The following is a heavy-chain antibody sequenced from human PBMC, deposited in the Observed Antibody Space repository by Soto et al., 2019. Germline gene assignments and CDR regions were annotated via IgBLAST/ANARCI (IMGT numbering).Heavy chain of an antibody. CDR3: AIGNPDWFDP. CDR2: IYRGGIT. D-gene: IGHD1-1*01. CDR1: GYSISSGLY. V-gene: IGHV4-38-2*01. Sequence: SETLSLTCAVSGYSISSGLYLGWIRQPPGKGLEWIGTIYRGGITYYNPSLKSRVTISIDTSKNHFSLRLSSVTATDTAVYFCAIGNPDWFDPWGQGTLVTV. J-gene: IGHJ5*02.